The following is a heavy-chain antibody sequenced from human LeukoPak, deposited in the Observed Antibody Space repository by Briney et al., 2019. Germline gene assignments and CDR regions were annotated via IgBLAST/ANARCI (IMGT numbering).Heavy chain of an antibody. J-gene: IGHJ6*03. Sequence: ASVKVSCKVSGYTLTELSMHWVRQAPGQGLEWMGWISAYNGNTNYAQKLQGRVTMTTDTSTSTAYMELRSLRSDDTAVYYCAREDSTAMVPRSYYYYYMDVWGKGTTVTVSS. CDR3: AREDSTAMVPRSYYYYYMDV. CDR1: GYTLTELS. CDR2: ISAYNGNT. D-gene: IGHD5-18*01. V-gene: IGHV1-18*01.